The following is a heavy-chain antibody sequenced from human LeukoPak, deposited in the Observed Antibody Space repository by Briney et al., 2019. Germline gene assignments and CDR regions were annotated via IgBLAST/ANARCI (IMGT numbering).Heavy chain of an antibody. CDR1: GFTFSTHW. Sequence: GGSLRLSCAASGFTFSTHWMSWVRQAPGKGLEWVANIKQDGSEKYYVDPVKGRFTISRDNAKTSLYLHMNSLRAEDTAVYYCASVGPLGYCSSTSCYDYWGQGTLVTVSS. J-gene: IGHJ4*02. CDR3: ASVGPLGYCSSTSCYDY. V-gene: IGHV3-7*01. D-gene: IGHD2-2*01. CDR2: IKQDGSEK.